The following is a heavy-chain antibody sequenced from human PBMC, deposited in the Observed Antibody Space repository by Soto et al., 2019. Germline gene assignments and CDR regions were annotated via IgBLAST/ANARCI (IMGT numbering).Heavy chain of an antibody. D-gene: IGHD1-20*01. CDR1: GFTFSSYA. CDR3: AKEGGYNWNHFYDY. J-gene: IGHJ4*02. CDR2: ISGSGGGT. V-gene: IGHV3-23*01. Sequence: EVQLLESGGGLVQPGGSLRLSCAASGFTFSSYAMSWVRQAPGKGLEWVSAISGSGGGTYYADSVKGRFTISRDKSKNTLYLQMNSLRAEDTAVYYCAKEGGYNWNHFYDYWGQGTLVTVSS.